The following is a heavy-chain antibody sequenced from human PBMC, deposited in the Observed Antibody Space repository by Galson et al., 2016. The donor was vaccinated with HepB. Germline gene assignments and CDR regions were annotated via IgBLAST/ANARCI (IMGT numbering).Heavy chain of an antibody. V-gene: IGHV3-23*01. CDR3: AKVTRPGISAPRYGMDV. CDR2: ITGSGSGT. CDR1: GFTFSDHY. J-gene: IGHJ6*04. Sequence: SLRLSCAASGFTFSDHYMTWVRQAPGKGLEWVSGITGSGSGTYNGGSVKGRFAISRDNSKNTLFLQMNNLRAEDTALYYCAKVTRPGISAPRYGMDVWGRGTTVTVSS. D-gene: IGHD6-13*01.